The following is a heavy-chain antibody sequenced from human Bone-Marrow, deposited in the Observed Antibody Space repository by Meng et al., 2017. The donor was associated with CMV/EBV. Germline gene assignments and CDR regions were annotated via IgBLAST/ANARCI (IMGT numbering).Heavy chain of an antibody. J-gene: IGHJ6*02. D-gene: IGHD6-13*01. Sequence: GESLKISCAASGFTFSSYAMHWVRQAPGKGLEWVAVISYDGSNKYYADSVKGRFTISRDNSKNTLYLQMSSLRAEDTAVYYCAKDKGQLAIYYYYYGMDVWGQGTTVTVSS. CDR1: GFTFSSYA. V-gene: IGHV3-30*04. CDR3: AKDKGQLAIYYYYYGMDV. CDR2: ISYDGSNK.